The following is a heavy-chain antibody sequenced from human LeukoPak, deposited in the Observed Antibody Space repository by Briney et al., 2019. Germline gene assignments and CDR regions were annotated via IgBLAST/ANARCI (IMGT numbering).Heavy chain of an antibody. V-gene: IGHV3-64*01. CDR2: ISSNGGIT. CDR1: GFTFSSYA. J-gene: IGHJ6*02. D-gene: IGHD6-13*01. CDR3: ARDQLVLSYYYGMDV. Sequence: GGSLRLSCAASGFTFSSYAMHRVRQAPGKGLEYVSAISSNGGITYYANSVEGRFTISRDNSKNTLYLQMGSLRAEDMAVYYCARDQLVLSYYYGMDVWGQGTTVTVSS.